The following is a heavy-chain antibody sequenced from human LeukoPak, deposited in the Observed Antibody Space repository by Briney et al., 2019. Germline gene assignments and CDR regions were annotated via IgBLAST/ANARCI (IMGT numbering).Heavy chain of an antibody. J-gene: IGHJ4*02. D-gene: IGHD3-3*01. CDR1: GYSISSGYY. V-gene: IGHV4-38-2*01. CDR2: IYHSGST. Sequence: MASETLSLTCAVSGYSISSGYYWGWIRQPPGKGLEWIGSIYHSGSTYYNPSLKSRVTISVDTSKNQFSLKLSSVTAADTAVYYCARPGFWSGYYVDYWGQGTLVTVSS. CDR3: ARPGFWSGYYVDY.